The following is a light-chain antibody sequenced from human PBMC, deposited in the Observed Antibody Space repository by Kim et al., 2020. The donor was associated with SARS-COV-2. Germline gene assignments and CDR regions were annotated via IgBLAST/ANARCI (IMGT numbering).Light chain of an antibody. CDR1: NIGSKN. V-gene: IGLV3-21*04. CDR2: HDS. J-gene: IGLJ1*01. Sequence: ATREADKIPGARNNIGSKNVKWYQQKAGQAPVVVISHDSDRPSEIPDRFSGSNSGNTATLTISRVEAGDEADYYCQVWDGSTDHYVFGTGTKVTVL. CDR3: QVWDGSTDHYV.